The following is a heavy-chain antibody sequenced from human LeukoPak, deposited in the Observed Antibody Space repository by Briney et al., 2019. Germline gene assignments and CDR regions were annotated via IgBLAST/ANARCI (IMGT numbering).Heavy chain of an antibody. CDR3: TSPRGY. V-gene: IGHV3-49*04. CDR1: GFTFSSYS. D-gene: IGHD6-6*01. Sequence: PGGSLRLSCAASGFTFSSYSMNWVRQAPGKGLEWVGFIRSKAYGGTTEYAASVKGRFTISRDDSKSIAYLQMNSLKTEDTAVYYCTSPRGYWGQGTLVTVSS. CDR2: IRSKAYGGTT. J-gene: IGHJ4*02.